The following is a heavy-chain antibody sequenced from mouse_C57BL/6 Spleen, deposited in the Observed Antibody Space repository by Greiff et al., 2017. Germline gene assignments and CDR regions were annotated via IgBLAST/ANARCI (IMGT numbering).Heavy chain of an antibody. V-gene: IGHV5-17*01. CDR1: GFTFSDYG. CDR3: ARCLSNWVYYFDY. Sequence: EVHLVESGGGLVKPGGSLKLSCAASGFTFSDYGMHWVRQAPEKGLEWVAYISSGSSTIYYADTVKGRFTISRDNAKNTLFLQMTSLRSEDTAMYYCARCLSNWVYYFDYWGQGTTLTVSS. D-gene: IGHD4-1*01. CDR2: ISSGSSTI. J-gene: IGHJ2*01.